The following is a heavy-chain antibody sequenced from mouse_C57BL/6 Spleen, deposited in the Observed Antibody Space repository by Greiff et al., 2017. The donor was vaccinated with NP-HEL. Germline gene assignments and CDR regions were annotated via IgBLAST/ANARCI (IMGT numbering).Heavy chain of an antibody. J-gene: IGHJ2*01. CDR3: ARAYGRILDY. CDR2: ISYDGSN. V-gene: IGHV3-6*01. CDR1: GYSITSGYY. D-gene: IGHD1-1*01. Sequence: EVKLEESGPGLVKPSQSLSLTCSVTGYSITSGYYWNWIRQFPGNKLEWMGYISYDGSNNYNPSLKNRISITRDTSKNQFFLKLNSVTTEDTATYYCARAYGRILDYWGQGTTLTVSS.